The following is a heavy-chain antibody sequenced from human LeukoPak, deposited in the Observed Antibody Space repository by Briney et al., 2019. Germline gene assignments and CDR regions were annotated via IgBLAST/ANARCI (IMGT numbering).Heavy chain of an antibody. CDR1: GFTFSSYG. Sequence: GGSLRLSCAASGFTFSSYGMHWVRQAPGKGLEALAVISYDGSNKYYADSVKGRFTISRDNSKNTLYLQMNGLRAEDTAVYYCARDGMDVWGQGTTVTVSS. J-gene: IGHJ6*02. CDR2: ISYDGSNK. CDR3: ARDGMDV. V-gene: IGHV3-30*03.